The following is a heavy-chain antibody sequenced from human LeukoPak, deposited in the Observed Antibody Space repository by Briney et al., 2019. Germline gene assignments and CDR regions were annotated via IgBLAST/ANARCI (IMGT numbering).Heavy chain of an antibody. CDR1: GYTFTSYG. CDR3: ARDLHYYGSGSYPY. V-gene: IGHV1-18*01. J-gene: IGHJ4*02. CDR2: FSAYNGNT. Sequence: ASVKVSCKASGYTFTSYGISWVRQAAGHRLEWMGWFSAYNGNTNYAQKRQGRVTMTTDTSASTAYMELRSLRSDDTAVYYCARDLHYYGSGSYPYWGQGTLVTVSS. D-gene: IGHD3-10*01.